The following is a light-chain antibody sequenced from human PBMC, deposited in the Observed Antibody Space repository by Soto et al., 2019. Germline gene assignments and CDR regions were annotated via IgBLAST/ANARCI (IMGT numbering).Light chain of an antibody. CDR1: SSNIGAGYD. V-gene: IGLV1-40*01. J-gene: IGLJ1*01. Sequence: QSVLTQPPSVSGAPGQRVTISCTGSSSNIGAGYDVHWYQQLPGTAPKLLIYGNVIRPSGVPDRFSGSKSGTSASLAITGLLAEHEADYYCQSYDSSLSAYVFGTGTKVTVL. CDR2: GNV. CDR3: QSYDSSLSAYV.